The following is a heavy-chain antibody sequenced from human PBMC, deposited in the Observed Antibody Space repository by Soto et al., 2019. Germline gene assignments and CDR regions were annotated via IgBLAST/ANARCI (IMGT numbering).Heavy chain of an antibody. J-gene: IGHJ4*02. CDR2: IIPIFGTA. CDR1: GCTFSSYA. CDR3: ARHLGLSLRWTPFDY. V-gene: IGHV1-69*13. D-gene: IGHD3-16*01. Sequence: ASVKVSCKASGCTFSSYAISWVRQAPGQGLEWMGGIIPIFGTANYAQKFQGRVTITADESTSTAYMELSSLRSEDTAVYYCARHLGLSLRWTPFDYWGQGTLVTVSS.